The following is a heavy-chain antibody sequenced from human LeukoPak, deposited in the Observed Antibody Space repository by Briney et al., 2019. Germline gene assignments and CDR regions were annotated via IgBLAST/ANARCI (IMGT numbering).Heavy chain of an antibody. CDR1: GFIFTNYF. Sequence: GGSLRLSCAASGFIFTNYFMSWVRQAPGKGLEWVASIKHDGSEKYYVDSVRGRFTISRDNTMNSLYLQMSSLSAEDTAVYYCATDRGWRTSGYYLYYFEYWGQGTLVTFSS. CDR3: ATDRGWRTSGYYLYYFEY. V-gene: IGHV3-7*01. D-gene: IGHD3-3*01. J-gene: IGHJ4*02. CDR2: IKHDGSEK.